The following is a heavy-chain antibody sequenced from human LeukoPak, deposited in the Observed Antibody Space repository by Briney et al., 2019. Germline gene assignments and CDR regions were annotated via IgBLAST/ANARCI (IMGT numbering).Heavy chain of an antibody. J-gene: IGHJ5*02. CDR1: GFTFAGAW. CDR3: ARDGFNWNYGSWFDP. Sequence: PGGSLRLSCAASGFTFAGAWMNWVRQAPGKGLEWVSSISSSSSYIYYADSVKGRFTISRDNAKNSLYLQMNSLRAEDTAVYYCARDGFNWNYGSWFDPWGQGTLVTVSS. CDR2: ISSSSSYI. D-gene: IGHD1-7*01. V-gene: IGHV3-21*01.